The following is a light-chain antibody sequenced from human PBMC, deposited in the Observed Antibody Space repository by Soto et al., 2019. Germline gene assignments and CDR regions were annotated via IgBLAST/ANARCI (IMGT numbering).Light chain of an antibody. CDR3: MQGTHWPWT. CDR2: EVS. J-gene: IGKJ1*01. CDR1: QSLIHSDGNTY. V-gene: IGKV2-30*02. Sequence: DVVMTQSPLSLPVTLGQPASISCRSSQSLIHSDGNTYLNWFQQRPGQSPRRLIYEVSDRDSGVTDRFGGSGSGDVFTLKISRVEAEDVGVYYCMQGTHWPWTFGQGTEVEIK.